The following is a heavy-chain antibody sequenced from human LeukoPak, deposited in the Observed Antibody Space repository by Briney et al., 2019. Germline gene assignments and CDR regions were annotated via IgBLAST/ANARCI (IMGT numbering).Heavy chain of an antibody. V-gene: IGHV3-30-3*02. CDR3: AKSLTVTTRIHSIDP. CDR2: ISYDGRDK. Sequence: PGGSLRLSCAASGFTFSRYPMHWVRQAPGKGLEWVSVISYDGRDKHHADSVRGRFTISRDSSKSTLYLQMNSLRAEDTAVYYCAKSLTVTTRIHSIDPRGQGTLVTVSS. CDR1: GFTFSRYP. J-gene: IGHJ4*02. D-gene: IGHD4-17*01.